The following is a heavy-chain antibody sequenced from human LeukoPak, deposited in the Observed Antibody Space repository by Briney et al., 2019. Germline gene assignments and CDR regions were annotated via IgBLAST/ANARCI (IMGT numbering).Heavy chain of an antibody. D-gene: IGHD5-12*01. CDR1: VSTFTSYW. CDR2: IYPGDSDT. V-gene: IGHV5-51*01. Sequence: GESLKISCKGAVSTFTSYWIACGRQMPGKGLEWMGIIYPGDSDTRYSPSFQGQVTISADKSINTAYLQWSSLKASDTAMYYYPRKYSGNEWWGQGTLVTVSS. J-gene: IGHJ4*02. CDR3: PRKYSGNEW.